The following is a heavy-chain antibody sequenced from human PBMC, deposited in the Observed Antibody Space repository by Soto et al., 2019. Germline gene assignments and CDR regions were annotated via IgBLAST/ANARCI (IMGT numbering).Heavy chain of an antibody. J-gene: IGHJ3*02. Sequence: GGSLRLSCAASEFSVNSNHMNWVRQAPGKWLEWVSTIYAGGMTYFADSVRGRFTISRDISKSMVYLQMNSLRAEDTAVYYCVSRDRSVRAFDIWGQGTMVTVSS. CDR2: IYAGGMT. D-gene: IGHD3-22*01. CDR3: VSRDRSVRAFDI. V-gene: IGHV3-53*01. CDR1: EFSVNSNH.